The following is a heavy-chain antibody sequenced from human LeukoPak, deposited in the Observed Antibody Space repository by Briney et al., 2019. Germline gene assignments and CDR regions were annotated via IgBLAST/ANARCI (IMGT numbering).Heavy chain of an antibody. Sequence: GGSLSLSCAASGFTFSSYAMSWVRQAPGKGLEWVSAISGSGGSTYYADSVKGRFTISRDNSKNTLYLQMNSLRAEDTAVYYCAKYTYYYYGMDVWGQGTTVTVSS. CDR1: GFTFSSYA. J-gene: IGHJ6*02. CDR2: ISGSGGST. V-gene: IGHV3-23*01. D-gene: IGHD1-1*01. CDR3: AKYTYYYYGMDV.